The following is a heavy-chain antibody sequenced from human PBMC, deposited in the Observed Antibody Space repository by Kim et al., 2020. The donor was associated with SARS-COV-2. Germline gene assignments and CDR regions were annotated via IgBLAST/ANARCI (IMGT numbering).Heavy chain of an antibody. V-gene: IGHV4-34*01. J-gene: IGHJ6*02. Sequence: SETLSLTCAVYGGSFSGYYWSWIRQPPGKGLEWIGEINHSGSTNYNPSLKSRVTISVDTSKNQFSLKLSSVTAADTAVYYCAREFHSNAQVYYYGMDVWGQGTTVTVSS. CDR1: GGSFSGYY. D-gene: IGHD4-4*01. CDR2: INHSGST. CDR3: AREFHSNAQVYYYGMDV.